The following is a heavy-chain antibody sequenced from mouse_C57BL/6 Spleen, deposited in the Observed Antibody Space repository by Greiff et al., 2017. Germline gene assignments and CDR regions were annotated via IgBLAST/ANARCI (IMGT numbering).Heavy chain of an antibody. CDR2: IDPENGDT. V-gene: IGHV14-4*01. CDR3: SFRQRELLDFDV. J-gene: IGHJ1*03. D-gene: IGHD3-2*01. Sequence: VQLQQSGAELVRPGASVKLSCTASGFNIKDDYMHWVKQRPEQGLEWIGWIDPENGDTEYASKFQGKATITADTSSNTAYLQLSSLTSEDTAVYYCSFRQRELLDFDVWGTGTTVTVSS. CDR1: GFNIKDDY.